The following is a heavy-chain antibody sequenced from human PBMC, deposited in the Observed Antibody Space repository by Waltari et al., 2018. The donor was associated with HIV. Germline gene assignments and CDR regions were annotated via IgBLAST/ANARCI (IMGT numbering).Heavy chain of an antibody. D-gene: IGHD5-18*01. J-gene: IGHJ6*02. CDR1: GFTVSSNY. CDR3: ASPDTTMVHGHYYFYHMDV. V-gene: IGHV3-66*01. Sequence: EVQLVESGGGLVQPGGSLRLSCAASGFTVSSNYMSWVRQAPGKGRGWFSIIYTGGSTYYAHSVKGRFTISRDNSKNTLHLQMNSLRAEDTAVYYCASPDTTMVHGHYYFYHMDVWGQGTTVTVSS. CDR2: IYTGGST.